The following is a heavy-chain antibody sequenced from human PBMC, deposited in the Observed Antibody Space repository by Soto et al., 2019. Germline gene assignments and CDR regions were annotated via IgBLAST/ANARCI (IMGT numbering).Heavy chain of an antibody. J-gene: IGHJ4*02. Sequence: SETLSLTCAVYGGSFSGYYWSWIRQPPGKGLEWIGYMYQSGSTDYNPSLRSRVTISVDMSKNQFSLRLSSVTAADTAVYYCVRHTVYCLSSIGRTDLEYWGQGALVTVSA. D-gene: IGHD2-2*01. CDR3: VRHTVYCLSSIGRTDLEY. CDR2: MYQSGST. CDR1: GGSFSGYY. V-gene: IGHV4-59*08.